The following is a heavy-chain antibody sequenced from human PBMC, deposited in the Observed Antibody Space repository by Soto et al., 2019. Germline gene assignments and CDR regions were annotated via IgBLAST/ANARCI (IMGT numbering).Heavy chain of an antibody. CDR2: NIPILGRA. CDR3: SRDTYFGDHLDFDY. J-gene: IGHJ4*02. CDR1: GGTFSSYT. Sequence: QVQLVQSGAEVKKPGSSVKVSCKASGGTFSSYTISWVRQAPGQGLEWLGRNIPILGRANYSQTFQGRVTINADKSTSTAYMGLSSLRSGDTAVYYCSRDTYFGDHLDFDYWGQGTLVTVSS. V-gene: IGHV1-69*08. D-gene: IGHD4-17*01.